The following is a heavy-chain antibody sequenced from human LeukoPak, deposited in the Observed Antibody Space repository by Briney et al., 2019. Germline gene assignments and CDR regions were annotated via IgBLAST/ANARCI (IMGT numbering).Heavy chain of an antibody. V-gene: IGHV4-59*12. Sequence: SETLSLTCTVSDGSITNYDWSWVRQPPGKGLEFIGHVHYSGTANYNPSLRSRVTLSIDTSKNQFSLKLSSVTAADTAVYYCARGGVIEVLNAEYFQHWGQGTLVTVSS. CDR3: ARGGVIEVLNAEYFQH. D-gene: IGHD3-22*01. CDR1: DGSITNYD. J-gene: IGHJ1*01. CDR2: VHYSGTA.